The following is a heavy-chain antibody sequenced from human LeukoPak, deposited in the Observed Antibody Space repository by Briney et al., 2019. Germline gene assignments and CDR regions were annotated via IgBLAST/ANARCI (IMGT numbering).Heavy chain of an antibody. Sequence: ASVKVSCKASGGTFSSYAISWVRQAPGQGLEWMGGIIPIFGTANYAQKFQGRVTITTDESTSTAYMELSSLRSEDTAVYYCARASEYSGSYWGPHWYFDYWGQGTLVTVSS. V-gene: IGHV1-69*05. CDR2: IIPIFGTA. CDR3: ARASEYSGSYWGPHWYFDY. D-gene: IGHD1-26*01. CDR1: GGTFSSYA. J-gene: IGHJ4*02.